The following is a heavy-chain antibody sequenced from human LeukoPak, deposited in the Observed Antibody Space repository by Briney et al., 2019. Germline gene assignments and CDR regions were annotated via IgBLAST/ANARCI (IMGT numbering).Heavy chain of an antibody. J-gene: IGHJ4*02. CDR2: IYPGDSDT. V-gene: IGHV5-51*03. Sequence: GQSLTLSCKGSGYSFTSYWIGWVRQMHGKGLGWMGIIYPGDSDTRYSPSFQGQVTISADKSISTAYLQWSSLKASDTAMYYCARSSGWPPGYFDYWGQGTLVTVSS. D-gene: IGHD6-19*01. CDR3: ARSSGWPPGYFDY. CDR1: GYSFTSYW.